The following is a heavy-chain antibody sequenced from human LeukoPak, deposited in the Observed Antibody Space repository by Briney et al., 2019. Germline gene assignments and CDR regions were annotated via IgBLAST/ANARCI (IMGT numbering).Heavy chain of an antibody. V-gene: IGHV1-18*01. CDR1: GYTFTSYG. Sequence: ASVKVSCKASGYTFTSYGISWVRQAPGQGLEWMGWISAYNGNTNYAQKLQGRVTMTTDTSTSTAYMELRSLRSDDTAVYYCARAPTRDIVATILGYWGQGTLVTVSS. D-gene: IGHD5-12*01. CDR3: ARAPTRDIVATILGY. J-gene: IGHJ4*02. CDR2: ISAYNGNT.